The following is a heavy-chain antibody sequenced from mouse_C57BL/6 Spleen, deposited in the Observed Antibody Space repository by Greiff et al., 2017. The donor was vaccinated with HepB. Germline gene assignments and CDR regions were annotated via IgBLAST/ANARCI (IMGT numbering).Heavy chain of an antibody. CDR3: ARARSYDYFDY. V-gene: IGHV5-17*01. D-gene: IGHD1-1*01. CDR2: ISSGSSTI. CDR1: GFTFSDYG. Sequence: EVQLVESGGGLVKPGGSLKLSCAASGFTFSDYGMHWVRQAPEKGLEWVAYISSGSSTIYYADTVKGRFTISRDNAKNTLFLQMTSLRSEDTAMYYCARARSYDYFDYWGQGTTLTVSS. J-gene: IGHJ2*01.